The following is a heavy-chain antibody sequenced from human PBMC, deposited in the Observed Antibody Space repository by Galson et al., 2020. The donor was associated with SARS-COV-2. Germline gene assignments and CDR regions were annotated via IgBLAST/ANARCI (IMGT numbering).Heavy chain of an antibody. J-gene: IGHJ4*02. CDR3: ARGYNMGSSYRSFFEY. D-gene: IGHD3-10*01. CDR1: GFTFSTYA. Sequence: GGSLRLSCGASGFTFSTYAMHWVRQAPGKGLEWVAVIWDDGSYKDYADSVKGRFTISRDNSKNTLYLQMNSLRAEDTAVYYCARGYNMGSSYRSFFEYWGQGILVTVSS. V-gene: IGHV3-33*01. CDR2: IWDDGSYK.